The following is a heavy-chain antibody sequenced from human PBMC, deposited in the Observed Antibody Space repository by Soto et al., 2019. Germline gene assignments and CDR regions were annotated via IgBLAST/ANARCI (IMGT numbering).Heavy chain of an antibody. J-gene: IGHJ6*02. V-gene: IGHV1-8*01. CDR1: GYSFTSYD. D-gene: IGHD2-2*02. CDR2: MNPNSGNT. Sequence: ASVKVSCKASGYSFTSYDSNWVRQATGQGLEWMGWMNPNSGNTGYAQKFQGRVTMTRNTSISTAYMELSSLRSEDTAVYYCASSVGSGTHTRCHSRYGTEVLGQRTRDTV. CDR3: ASSVGSGTHTRCHSRYGTEV.